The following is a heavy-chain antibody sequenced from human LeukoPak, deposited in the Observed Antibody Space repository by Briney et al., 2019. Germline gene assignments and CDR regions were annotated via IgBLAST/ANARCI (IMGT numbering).Heavy chain of an antibody. CDR2: MNPNSGNT. V-gene: IGHV1-8*01. D-gene: IGHD3-10*01. J-gene: IGHJ6*03. Sequence: GASVKVSCKASGYTFTSYDINWVRQATGQGLEWMGWMNPNSGNTGYAQKFQGRVTMTRNTSISTVYMELSSLRSEDTAVYYCARGPNYYGSGSYYYMDVWGKGTTVTISS. CDR1: GYTFTSYD. CDR3: ARGPNYYGSGSYYYMDV.